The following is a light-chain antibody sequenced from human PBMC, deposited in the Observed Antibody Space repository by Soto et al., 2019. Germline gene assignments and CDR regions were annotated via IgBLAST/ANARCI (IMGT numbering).Light chain of an antibody. V-gene: IGKV3-15*01. CDR3: QQYNKWPSGT. CDR1: QSVSSN. J-gene: IGKJ5*01. Sequence: EVVMTQSPGTLSVSPGERATLSCRASQSVSSNLAWYQQRPGQVPRLLIYHASTRATGVSDRFSGSGSGTEFTLTISSLQSEDSAIYYCQQYNKWPSGTFGQGTRLEMK. CDR2: HAS.